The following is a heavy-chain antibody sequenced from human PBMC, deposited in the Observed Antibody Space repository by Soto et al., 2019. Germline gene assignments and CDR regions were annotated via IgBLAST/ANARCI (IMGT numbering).Heavy chain of an antibody. V-gene: IGHV4-34*01. CDR2: INHSGST. Sequence: QVQLQQWGAGLLKPSETLSLTCAVYGGSFNTYYWRWTWIRQPPGQGLEWNGEINHSGSTNYNPSLKGRVTISVDTFQNQFSLKLSSVTAADTAVYYYARRKENSGLFSERTYYFDYWGQGTLVTVSS. CDR1: GGSFNTYY. D-gene: IGHD6-19*01. J-gene: IGHJ4*02. CDR3: ARRKENSGLFSERTYYFDY.